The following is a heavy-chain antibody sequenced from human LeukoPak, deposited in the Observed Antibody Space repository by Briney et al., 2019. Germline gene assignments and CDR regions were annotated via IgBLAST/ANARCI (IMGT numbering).Heavy chain of an antibody. CDR1: GFTFSSYA. Sequence: GGSLRLSCAASGFTFSSYAMHWVRQAPGKGLEWVAVISYDGSNKYYADSVKGRFTISRDNAKNSLYLQMNSLRAEDTAVYYCAREGEGYDILTGYYVFDPWGQGTLVTVSS. V-gene: IGHV3-30*04. J-gene: IGHJ5*02. CDR3: AREGEGYDILTGYYVFDP. CDR2: ISYDGSNK. D-gene: IGHD3-9*01.